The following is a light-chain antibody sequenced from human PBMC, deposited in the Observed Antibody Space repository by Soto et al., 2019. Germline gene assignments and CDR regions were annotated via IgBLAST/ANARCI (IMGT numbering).Light chain of an antibody. CDR3: QKYSSVPV. CDR2: AAS. Sequence: DIQMTQSPTSLSASVGDRVTITCRASQGIRNFVAWYQQKPGKAPKLLIYAASTLQSGFPSRFSGSGSGTDFTLIINSLQPEDVATYSCQKYSSVPVFGPGTKVEIK. V-gene: IGKV1-27*01. CDR1: QGIRNF. J-gene: IGKJ3*01.